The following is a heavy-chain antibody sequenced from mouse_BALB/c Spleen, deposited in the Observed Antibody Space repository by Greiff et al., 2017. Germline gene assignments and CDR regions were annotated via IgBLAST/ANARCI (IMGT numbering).Heavy chain of an antibody. CDR3: ARLNWDEDAMDY. Sequence: EVHLVESGGDLVKPGGSLKLSCAASGFTFSSYGMSWVRQTPDKRLEWVATISSGGSYTYYPDSVKGRFTISRDNAKNTLYLQMSSLKSEDTAMYYCARLNWDEDAMDYWGQGTSVTVSS. V-gene: IGHV5-6*01. J-gene: IGHJ4*01. D-gene: IGHD4-1*01. CDR1: GFTFSSYG. CDR2: ISSGGSYT.